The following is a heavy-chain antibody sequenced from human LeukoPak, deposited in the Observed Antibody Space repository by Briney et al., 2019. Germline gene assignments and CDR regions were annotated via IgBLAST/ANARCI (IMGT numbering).Heavy chain of an antibody. D-gene: IGHD2-8*01. CDR3: ARDPLSNGWNGMDV. V-gene: IGHV3-64*01. Sequence: GGSLRLSCAASGFTFSSYAMHWVRQAPGKGLEHVSAITSNGGSTFYASSVEDRFAISRDNSKNTLYLQMGSLRPEDMAVYYCARDPLSNGWNGMDVWGQGTTVTVSS. CDR2: ITSNGGST. J-gene: IGHJ6*02. CDR1: GFTFSSYA.